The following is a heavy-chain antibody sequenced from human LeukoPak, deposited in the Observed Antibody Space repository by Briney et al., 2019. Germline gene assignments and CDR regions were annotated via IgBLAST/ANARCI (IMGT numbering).Heavy chain of an antibody. CDR3: ARLERAGSYYFGGYFDY. Sequence: SETLSLTCTVSGGSTSSSYWSWIRQPPGKGLEWIGYIYYSGSTNYNPSLKSRVTISVDTSKNQFSLKLSSVTAADTAVYYCARLERAGSYYFGGYFDYWGQGTLVTVSS. D-gene: IGHD1-26*01. CDR1: GGSTSSSY. V-gene: IGHV4-59*01. CDR2: IYYSGST. J-gene: IGHJ4*02.